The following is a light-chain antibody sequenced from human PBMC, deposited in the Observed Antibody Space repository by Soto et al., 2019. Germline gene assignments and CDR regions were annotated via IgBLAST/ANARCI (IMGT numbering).Light chain of an antibody. V-gene: IGLV4-69*01. Sequence: QLVLTQSPSASASLGASVTVTCTLSSGHSSNAVAWHQQQPEKGPRYLMRLNSDGSHSKGDGIPDRFTGSSSGADRYLTISSLQSGDEADYYCQTWGTGIVVFGGGTKLTVL. CDR3: QTWGTGIVV. J-gene: IGLJ3*02. CDR1: SGHSSNA. CDR2: LNSDGSH.